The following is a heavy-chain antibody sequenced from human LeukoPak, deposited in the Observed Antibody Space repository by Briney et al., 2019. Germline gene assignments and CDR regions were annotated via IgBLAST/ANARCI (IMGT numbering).Heavy chain of an antibody. V-gene: IGHV3-13*01. Sequence: PGGSLTLSCAASGFTFSSFDMHWVRQPTGQGLEWVSNIGTASDTYYPGSVEGRFTLSRDNAKNSLYLQMNSLTAGDTAVYYCARGPPRGKYYSMDVSGKGTTVTVSS. CDR1: GFTFSSFD. J-gene: IGHJ6*03. CDR2: IGTASDT. D-gene: IGHD1-1*01. CDR3: ARGPPRGKYYSMDV.